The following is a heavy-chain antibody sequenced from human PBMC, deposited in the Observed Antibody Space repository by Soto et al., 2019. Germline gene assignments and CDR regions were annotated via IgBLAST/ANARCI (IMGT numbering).Heavy chain of an antibody. D-gene: IGHD2-8*01. CDR3: ARGYCTNGVCYSVFDY. J-gene: IGHJ4*02. Sequence: QGQLVQSGAEVKKPGASVKVSCKASGYTFTGYYMHWVRQAPGQGLEWMGWINPNSGGTNYAQKFQGWVTMTRDTSISTAYMELSRLRSDDTAVYYCARGYCTNGVCYSVFDYWGQGTLVTVSS. CDR1: GYTFTGYY. CDR2: INPNSGGT. V-gene: IGHV1-2*04.